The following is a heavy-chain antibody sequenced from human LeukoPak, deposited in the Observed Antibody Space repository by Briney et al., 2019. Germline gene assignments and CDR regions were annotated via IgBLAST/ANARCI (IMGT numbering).Heavy chain of an antibody. J-gene: IGHJ4*02. Sequence: SETLSLTCAVSGYSISSGYYWSWIRQPAGKGLEWIGRIFTTGGANYNPSLKSRVTMSLDTSKNLFSLKLNSVTAADTAVYYCVRDGPSWGLLWGQGALVTVSS. CDR1: GYSISSGYY. CDR3: VRDGPSWGLL. V-gene: IGHV4-4*07. CDR2: IFTTGGA. D-gene: IGHD7-27*01.